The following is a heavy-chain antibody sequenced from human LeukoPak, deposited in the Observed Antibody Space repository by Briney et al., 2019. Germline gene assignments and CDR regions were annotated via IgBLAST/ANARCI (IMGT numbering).Heavy chain of an antibody. CDR1: GYTFTSYY. D-gene: IGHD2-15*01. CDR3: ARGPPTGDIVVVVAATRFDY. CDR2: INPSGGST. J-gene: IGHJ4*02. Sequence: GASVKVSCKASGYTFTSYYMHWVRQAPGQGLEWMGIINPSGGSTSYAQKFQGRVTMTRDMSTSTVYMEPSSLRSEDTAVYYCARGPPTGDIVVVVAATRFDYWGQGTLVTVSS. V-gene: IGHV1-46*01.